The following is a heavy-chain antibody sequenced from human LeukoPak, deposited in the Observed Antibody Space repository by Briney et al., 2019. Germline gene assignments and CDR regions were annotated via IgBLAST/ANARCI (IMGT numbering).Heavy chain of an antibody. CDR2: INPSSGGT. D-gene: IGHD2-21*02. V-gene: IGHV1-2*02. CDR1: GFTFTGYY. J-gene: IGHJ4*02. CDR3: ARGGYCGGDCYYYFDY. Sequence: ASVKVSCKTSGFTFTGYYIHWVRQAAGQRPEWMGWINPSSGGTDYAQKFQGRVTMTRDTSINTAYMELSRLRSDDTAVYYCARGGYCGGDCYYYFDYWGQGTLVTVSS.